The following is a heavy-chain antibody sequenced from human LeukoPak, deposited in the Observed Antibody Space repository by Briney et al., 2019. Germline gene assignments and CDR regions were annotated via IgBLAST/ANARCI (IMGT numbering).Heavy chain of an antibody. V-gene: IGHV3-21*04. D-gene: IGHD3-22*01. J-gene: IGHJ4*02. CDR2: ISSSSSYI. CDR3: AKDRPDYYDSSGYYLRGYFDP. CDR1: GFSFSSYT. Sequence: GGSLRLSCAASGFSFSSYTMNWVRQAPGKGLEWVSSISSSSSYIYYADSMKGRFTIFRDNSKNTLYLQMNSLRAEDTAVYYCAKDRPDYYDSSGYYLRGYFDPWGQGTLVTVSS.